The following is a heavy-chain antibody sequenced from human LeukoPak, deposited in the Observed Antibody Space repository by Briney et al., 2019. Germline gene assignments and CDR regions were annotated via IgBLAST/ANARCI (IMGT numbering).Heavy chain of an antibody. D-gene: IGHD3-3*01. J-gene: IGHJ2*01. CDR2: LSKSGNT. Sequence: SETLSLTCTVSGGSISSYYWSWIRLPPGKGLEWIGYLSKSGNTNYSPSLKSRVTIFGDTSKNQFFLKLSSVTAADTAVYYCASSGEDFWRGYWHLDFWGRGTLVTVSS. V-gene: IGHV4-59*01. CDR1: GGSISSYY. CDR3: ASSGEDFWRGYWHLDF.